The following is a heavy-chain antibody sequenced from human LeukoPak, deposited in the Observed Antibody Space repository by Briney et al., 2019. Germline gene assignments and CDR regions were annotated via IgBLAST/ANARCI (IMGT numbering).Heavy chain of an antibody. V-gene: IGHV3-9*01. D-gene: IGHD3-9*01. CDR1: GFRFDDYA. J-gene: IGHJ4*02. CDR3: AKGYYDILTGPSFDY. Sequence: GGSLRLSCAASGFRFDDYAMYWVRQVPGKGLEWVSGISWNSGNIGYADSVKGRFTISRDNAKNSLYLQMNSLRAEDTALYYCAKGYYDILTGPSFDYWGQGTLVTVSS. CDR2: ISWNSGNI.